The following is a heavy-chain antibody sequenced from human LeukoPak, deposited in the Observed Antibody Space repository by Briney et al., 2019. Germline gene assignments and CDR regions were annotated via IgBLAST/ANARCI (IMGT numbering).Heavy chain of an antibody. CDR2: FHTSGNT. CDR3: ARDPGIMVRGSRRGYDGNYYYMDV. Sequence: SETLSLTCTVSDGSISSGSYCWSWIQQAAGKGLEWIGHFHTSGNTNYNSSLKSRVTISVDTSKNQFSLKLSSVTAADTAVYYCARDPGIMVRGSRRGYDGNYYYMDVWGKGTTVTISS. CDR1: DGSISSGSYC. D-gene: IGHD3-10*01. J-gene: IGHJ6*03. V-gene: IGHV4-61*09.